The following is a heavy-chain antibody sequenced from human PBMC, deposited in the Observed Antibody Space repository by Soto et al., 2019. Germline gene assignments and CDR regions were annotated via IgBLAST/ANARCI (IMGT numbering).Heavy chain of an antibody. D-gene: IGHD3-22*01. CDR1: GYSFAGYW. Sequence: GESLKISCKGSGYSFAGYWITWVRQKPGKVLERMGRIDPSDSQTYYSPSFRGHVTISVTKSITTVFLQWSSLRASDTAMYYCARQIYDSDTGPNFQYYFDSWGQGTPVTVSS. CDR2: IDPSDSQT. V-gene: IGHV5-10-1*01. CDR3: ARQIYDSDTGPNFQYYFDS. J-gene: IGHJ4*02.